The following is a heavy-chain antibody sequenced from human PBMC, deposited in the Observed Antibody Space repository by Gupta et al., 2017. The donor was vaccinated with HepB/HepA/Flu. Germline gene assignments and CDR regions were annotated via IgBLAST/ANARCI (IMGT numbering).Heavy chain of an antibody. CDR3: VRWTSGLYY. J-gene: IGHJ4*02. CDR2: ISNDGTDT. CDR1: AFTLSDYY. D-gene: IGHD3-10*01. Sequence: EVHFVESGGGSGQPGGSLRLPCPASAFTLSDYYMHWVRQVPGKGPMWVSRISNDGTDTAYADSVKGRFTISRDSAKNTLYLQMDNLKAEDAAGYYCVRWTSGLYYWGQGALVTVSS. V-gene: IGHV3-74*01.